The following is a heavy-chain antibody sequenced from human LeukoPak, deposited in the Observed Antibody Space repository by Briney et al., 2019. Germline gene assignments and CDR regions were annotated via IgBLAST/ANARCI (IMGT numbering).Heavy chain of an antibody. Sequence: HPGGSLRLSCAAFGFTFSSYLMSWVRQAPGKGLELVANIKQDGSEKYYVASVKGRFTISRDNAKNSLYLQMNSLRAEDTAVYYCAREGATYFDYWGQGTLVTVSS. V-gene: IGHV3-7*01. CDR1: GFTFSSYL. J-gene: IGHJ4*02. CDR3: AREGATYFDY. CDR2: IKQDGSEK. D-gene: IGHD1-26*01.